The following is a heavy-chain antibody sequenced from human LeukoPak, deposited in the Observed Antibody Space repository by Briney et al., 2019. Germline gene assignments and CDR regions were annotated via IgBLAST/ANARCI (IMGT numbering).Heavy chain of an antibody. CDR2: ISYDGSNK. Sequence: GRSLRLSCVVSGFTFSSYGMHWARQAPGKGLEWVAVISYDGSNKYYADSVKGRFTISRDNSKNTLYLQMNSLRAEDTAVYYCARDEEEGYCSSTNCYPQYFQHWGRGTLVTVSS. CDR3: ARDEEEGYCSSTNCYPQYFQH. D-gene: IGHD2-2*01. J-gene: IGHJ1*01. CDR1: GFTFSSYG. V-gene: IGHV3-30*03.